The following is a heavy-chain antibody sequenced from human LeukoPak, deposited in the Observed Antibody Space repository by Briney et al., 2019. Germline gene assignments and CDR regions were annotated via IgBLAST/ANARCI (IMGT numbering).Heavy chain of an antibody. CDR3: AMGTVAVSSSWYYFDY. Sequence: SETQSLTCVVNGGSFSGSYWSWIRQPPGKGLEWIGESNDSGSTKYNSSLKSRVTISVDTSKNQFSLKLSSVTAADTAVYYCAMGTVAVSSSWYYFDYWGQGTLVTVSS. CDR1: GGSFSGSY. J-gene: IGHJ4*02. D-gene: IGHD6-19*01. V-gene: IGHV4-34*01. CDR2: SNDSGST.